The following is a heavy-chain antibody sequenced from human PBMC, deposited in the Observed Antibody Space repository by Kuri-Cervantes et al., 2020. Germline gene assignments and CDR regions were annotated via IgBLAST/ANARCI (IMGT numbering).Heavy chain of an antibody. CDR3: ARVGYSYATYGMDV. CDR2: IYYSGST. J-gene: IGHJ6*02. Sequence: SETLSLTCTVSGGSISSGGYYWSWIRQHPGKGLEWIGYIYYSGSTYYNPSLKSRATISVDTSKNQFSLKLSSVTAADTAVYYCARVGYSYATYGMDVWGQGTTVTVSS. CDR1: GGSISSGGYY. V-gene: IGHV4-31*03. D-gene: IGHD5-18*01.